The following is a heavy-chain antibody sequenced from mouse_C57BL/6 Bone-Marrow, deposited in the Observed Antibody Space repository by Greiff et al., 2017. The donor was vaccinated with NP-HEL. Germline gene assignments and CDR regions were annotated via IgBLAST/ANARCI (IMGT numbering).Heavy chain of an antibody. CDR1: GYSITRGYS. Sequence: EVQVVESGPGLVKPSQSLSLTCSVTGYSITRGYSWNWIRQFPGNKLEWMGYISSDGSNNSNPSLKNRISISLDTSKNQFFLKLNSVTTEDTATYYCARWGYYGSSLYAMDYWGQGTSVTVSS. V-gene: IGHV3-6*01. J-gene: IGHJ4*01. CDR3: ARWGYYGSSLYAMDY. D-gene: IGHD1-1*01. CDR2: ISSDGSN.